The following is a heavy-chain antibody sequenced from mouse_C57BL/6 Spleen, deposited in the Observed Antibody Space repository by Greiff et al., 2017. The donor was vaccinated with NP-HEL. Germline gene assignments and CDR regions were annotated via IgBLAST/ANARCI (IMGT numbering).Heavy chain of an antibody. J-gene: IGHJ2*01. Sequence: EVKLMESGGDLVKPGGSLKLSCAASGFTFSSYGMSWVRQTPDKRLEWVATISSGGSYTYYPDSVKGRFTFSRDNTTNTLYLQMSSLKSEDTAMYYCARHGDYYGSTHDFEYWGKGATLTVAS. CDR3: ARHGDYYGSTHDFEY. D-gene: IGHD1-1*01. CDR2: ISSGGSYT. CDR1: GFTFSSYG. V-gene: IGHV5-6*01.